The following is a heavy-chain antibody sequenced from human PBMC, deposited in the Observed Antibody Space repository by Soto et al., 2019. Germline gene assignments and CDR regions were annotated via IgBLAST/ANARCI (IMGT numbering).Heavy chain of an antibody. CDR3: AKEFAFYYDSSAYSFDY. CDR1: GFTFSNFA. CDR2: ISYSGHTT. Sequence: GSLRLSCAASGFTFSNFALNWVRQAPGKGLEWVSSISYSGHTTYYADSVKGRFTISRDNSKNTLYLHMNSLRAEDTAVYYCAKEFAFYYDSSAYSFDYWGQGSLVTVSS. D-gene: IGHD3-22*01. J-gene: IGHJ4*02. V-gene: IGHV3-23*01.